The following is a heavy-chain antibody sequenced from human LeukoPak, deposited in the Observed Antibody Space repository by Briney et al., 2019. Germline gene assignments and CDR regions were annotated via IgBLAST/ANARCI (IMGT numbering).Heavy chain of an antibody. D-gene: IGHD4-17*01. CDR2: IKRDGSST. CDR3: ASSYGDYPDY. V-gene: IGHV3-74*01. J-gene: IGHJ4*02. CDR1: GFTFSNYW. Sequence: GSLRLSCAASGFTFSNYWMHWVRQAPGKGLVWVSRIKRDGSSTSYADSVKGRFTISRDNAKNTLYLQMNSLRAEDTAVYYCASSYGDYPDYWGQGTLVTVSS.